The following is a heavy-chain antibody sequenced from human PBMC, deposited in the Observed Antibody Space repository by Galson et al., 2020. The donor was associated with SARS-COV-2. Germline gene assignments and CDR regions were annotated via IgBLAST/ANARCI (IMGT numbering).Heavy chain of an antibody. CDR2: ISSSSSTI. Sequence: GESLKISCAASGFTFSSYSMNWVRQAPGKGLEWVSYISSSSSTIYYADSVKGRFTISRDNAKNSLYLQMNSLRDEDTAVYYCATYYDILTGPAYRGYWGQGTLVTVSS. V-gene: IGHV3-48*02. CDR1: GFTFSSYS. J-gene: IGHJ4*02. CDR3: ATYYDILTGPAYRGY. D-gene: IGHD3-9*01.